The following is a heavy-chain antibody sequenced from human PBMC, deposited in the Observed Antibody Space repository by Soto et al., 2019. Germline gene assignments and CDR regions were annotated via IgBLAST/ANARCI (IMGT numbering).Heavy chain of an antibody. D-gene: IGHD6-19*01. CDR1: GYTFTSYA. V-gene: IGHV1-3*01. J-gene: IGHJ6*02. CDR2: INAGNGNT. CDR3: ARDRAGYYGMDV. Sequence: VASVKVSCKASGYTFTSYAMHWVRQAPGQRLEWMGWINAGNGNTKYSQKFRGRVTITRDTSASTAYMELSSLRSEDTAVYYCARDRAGYYGMDVWGQGTTVTVSS.